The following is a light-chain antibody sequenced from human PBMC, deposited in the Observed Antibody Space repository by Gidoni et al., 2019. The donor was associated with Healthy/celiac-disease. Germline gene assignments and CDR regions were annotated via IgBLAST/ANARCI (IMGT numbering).Light chain of an antibody. CDR2: WAS. CDR3: QQYYSTPRT. CDR1: QSVLYSSTNKNY. Sequence: DTVTTQSSDFLAVSLGERATINCKSSQSVLYSSTNKNYLAWYQQNPGQPPKLLIFWASTRESGVPDRFSGSGSGTDFTLTISSLQAEDVAVYYCQQYYSTPRTFGQXTKVEIK. J-gene: IGKJ1*01. V-gene: IGKV4-1*01.